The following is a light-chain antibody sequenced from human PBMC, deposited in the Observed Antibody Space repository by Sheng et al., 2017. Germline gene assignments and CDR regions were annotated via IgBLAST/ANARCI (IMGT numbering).Light chain of an antibody. J-gene: IGKJ4*01. CDR2: DAS. CDR3: QQRRSWPLT. CDR1: QSVSSY. Sequence: EIVLTQSPATLSLSPGERATLSCRASQSVSSYLAWYQQIVGQAPRLLIYDASTRATGIPARFSGSGSGTEFTLTISSLQSEDFAVYSCQQRRSWPLTFGGGTKVEIK. V-gene: IGKV3-11*01.